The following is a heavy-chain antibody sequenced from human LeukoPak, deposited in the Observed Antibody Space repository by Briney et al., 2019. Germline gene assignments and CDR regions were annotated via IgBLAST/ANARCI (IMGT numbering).Heavy chain of an antibody. CDR2: IIPIFGTA. J-gene: IGHJ6*03. CDR3: ATGTYCSSTSCFLDYYMDV. D-gene: IGHD2-2*01. V-gene: IGHV1-69*05. Sequence: ASVKVSCKASGGTFSSYAISWVRQAPGQGLEWMGGIIPIFGTANYAQKFQGRVTITTDESTSTAYMELSSLRSEDTAVYYCATGTYCSSTSCFLDYYMDVWGKGTTVTVSS. CDR1: GGTFSSYA.